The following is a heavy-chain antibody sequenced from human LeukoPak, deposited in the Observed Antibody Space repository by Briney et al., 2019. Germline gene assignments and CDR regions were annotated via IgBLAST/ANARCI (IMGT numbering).Heavy chain of an antibody. CDR1: GFFFSSHW. D-gene: IGHD2-15*01. J-gene: IGHJ3*02. CDR2: IKQDGSER. V-gene: IGHV3-7*01. Sequence: GGSLTLSCAASGFFFSSHWMSWVRQAPEKGLEWVARIKQDGSERYYVDSVKGLLTISRDNAKNSLYVQMNSLRADDTAVYYCARKFTYCDGGGCFYHEAFDIWGQGTMVTVSS. CDR3: ARKFTYCDGGGCFYHEAFDI.